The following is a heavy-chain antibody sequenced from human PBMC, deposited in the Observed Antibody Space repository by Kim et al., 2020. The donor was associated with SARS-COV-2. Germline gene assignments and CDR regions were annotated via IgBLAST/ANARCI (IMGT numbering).Heavy chain of an antibody. J-gene: IGHJ6*02. Sequence: GGSLRLSCAASGFTFSSYGMHWVRQAPGKGLEWVAVIWYDGSNQFYADSVKGRFTISRDSSKNTLYLQMNSLRAEDTAVYYCARIGAAAGGRGYGMDVCGQGTTVTVSS. V-gene: IGHV3-33*01. D-gene: IGHD6-13*01. CDR3: ARIGAAAGGRGYGMDV. CDR1: GFTFSSYG. CDR2: IWYDGSNQ.